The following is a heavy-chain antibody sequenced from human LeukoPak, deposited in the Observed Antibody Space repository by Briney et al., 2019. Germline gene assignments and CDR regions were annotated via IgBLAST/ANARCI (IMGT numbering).Heavy chain of an antibody. Sequence: GGSLRLSCAASGFTFSSYWMNWVRQAPGKGLEWVANIKEDGSSKYYVDSVKGRFAISRDNAKDSLYLQMNSLRAEDTAVYYCARDIAAGVCLDDWGEGTLVTVSS. CDR3: ARDIAAGVCLDD. V-gene: IGHV3-7*04. CDR2: IKEDGSSK. J-gene: IGHJ4*02. D-gene: IGHD6-13*01. CDR1: GFTFSSYW.